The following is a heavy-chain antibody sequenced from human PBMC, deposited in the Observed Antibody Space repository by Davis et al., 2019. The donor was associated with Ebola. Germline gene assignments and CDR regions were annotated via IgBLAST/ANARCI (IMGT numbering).Heavy chain of an antibody. D-gene: IGHD5-18*01. J-gene: IGHJ6*02. CDR2: TYYKSKWYN. Sequence: PSETLSLTCDTSGDTVSSIDGAWNWIRQSPSRGLEWLGRTYYKSKWYNDYAASVKSRITINPDTSKNQFTLQLTSVTPEDTALYYCARGWLRGGMDVWGEGTTVTV. CDR1: GDTVSSIDGA. CDR3: ARGWLRGGMDV. V-gene: IGHV6-1*01.